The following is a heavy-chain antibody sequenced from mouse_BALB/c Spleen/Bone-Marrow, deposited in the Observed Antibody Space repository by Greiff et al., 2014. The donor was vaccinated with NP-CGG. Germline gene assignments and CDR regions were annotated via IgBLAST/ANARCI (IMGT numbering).Heavy chain of an antibody. J-gene: IGHJ3*01. CDR2: IRLKSNNYAT. CDR1: GFTFSNYW. Sequence: DVMLVESGGGLVQPGGSTKLSCVASGFTFSNYWMNWVRQSPEKGLEWVAEIRLKSNNYATHYAESVKGRFTISRDDSKSSVYLQMNNLRAEDTGIYYCTRPTMITWFAYWGQGTLVTVSA. V-gene: IGHV6-6*02. D-gene: IGHD2-4*01. CDR3: TRPTMITWFAY.